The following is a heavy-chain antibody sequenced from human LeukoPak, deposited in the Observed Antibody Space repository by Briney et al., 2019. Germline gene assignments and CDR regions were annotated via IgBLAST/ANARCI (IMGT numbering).Heavy chain of an antibody. CDR2: IYYTGST. CDR1: GGSISSYY. D-gene: IGHD6-13*01. Sequence: PETLSLTCTVTGGSISSYYWSWIRQPPGKGLECIGYIYYTGSTNYNPSLKSRVTISVDTSKNQFSLKLSSVTAADTAVYYCARQQLSQLYYFDNWGQGTLVTVSS. V-gene: IGHV4-59*01. J-gene: IGHJ4*02. CDR3: ARQQLSQLYYFDN.